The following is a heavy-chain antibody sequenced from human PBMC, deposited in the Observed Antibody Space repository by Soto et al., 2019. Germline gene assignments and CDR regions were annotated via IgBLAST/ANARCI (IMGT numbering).Heavy chain of an antibody. Sequence: QVQLVQSGAEVKKPGASVKVSCTASGYTFRNFGVSWVRQAPGQGLEWMGWIRPYTGNTNYAQSVQGRVSMTTEIATNTAYMELRGLTSDDTAIYFCAREVDSDLTDFRFDLWGQGTVVTVSS. CDR1: GYTFRNFG. CDR3: AREVDSDLTDFRFDL. CDR2: IRPYTGNT. J-gene: IGHJ3*01. V-gene: IGHV1-18*04. D-gene: IGHD3-9*01.